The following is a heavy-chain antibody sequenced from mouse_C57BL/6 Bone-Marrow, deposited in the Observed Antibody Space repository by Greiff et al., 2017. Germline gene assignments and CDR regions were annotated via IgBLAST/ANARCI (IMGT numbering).Heavy chain of an antibody. Sequence: QVQLQQPGAELVMPGPSVKLSCKASGYTFTSYWMHWVKQRPGQGLEWIGVIDPSDSYTNYNQKFKGKATLTVDTSSSTAYMQLSSLTSEDSAVYYYARGGPHWGQGTTLTVSS. CDR2: IDPSDSYT. V-gene: IGHV1-59*01. CDR1: GYTFTSYW. CDR3: ARGGPH. J-gene: IGHJ2*01.